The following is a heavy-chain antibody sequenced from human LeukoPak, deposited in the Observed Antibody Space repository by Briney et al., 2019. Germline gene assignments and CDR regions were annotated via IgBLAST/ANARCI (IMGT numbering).Heavy chain of an antibody. CDR3: ARDHSANYDFWSSYTFGDHPHYGLDV. J-gene: IGHJ6*02. CDR1: GGSVSSGSYY. CDR2: IYYSGST. D-gene: IGHD3-3*01. V-gene: IGHV4-61*01. Sequence: PSETLSLTCTVSGGSVSSGSYYWSWIRQPPGKGLEWIGYIYYSGSTNYNPSLKSRVTISVDTSKSQFSLKLSSVTAADTAVYYCARDHSANYDFWSSYTFGDHPHYGLDVWGQGTTVTVSS.